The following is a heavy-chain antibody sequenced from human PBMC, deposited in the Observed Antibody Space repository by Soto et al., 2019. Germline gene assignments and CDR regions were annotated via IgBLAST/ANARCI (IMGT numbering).Heavy chain of an antibody. CDR2: ISYDGSNK. CDR1: GFTFSSYA. D-gene: IGHD3-22*01. Sequence: HPGGSLRLSCEASGFTFSSYAMHWVRQAPGKGLEWVAVISYDGSNKYYADFVKGRLSISRDNSKNTLYLQMNSLRAEDTAVYYCARGGKGLLQPNWFDPWGQGTLVTVSS. J-gene: IGHJ5*02. CDR3: ARGGKGLLQPNWFDP. V-gene: IGHV3-30*04.